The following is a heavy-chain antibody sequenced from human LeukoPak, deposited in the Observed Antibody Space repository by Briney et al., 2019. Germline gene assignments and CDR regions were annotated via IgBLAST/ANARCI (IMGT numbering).Heavy chain of an antibody. D-gene: IGHD3-10*01. CDR2: ISSSSSYI. CDR3: AGNVLLWPNYYYYYMDV. J-gene: IGHJ6*03. CDR1: GFTFSTYT. V-gene: IGHV3-21*01. Sequence: AGGSLRLSCAASGFTFSTYTMNWVRQAPGKGLEWVSSISSSSSYIYYADSVKGRFTISRDNAKNSLYLQMNSLRAEDTAVYYCAGNVLLWPNYYYYYMDVWGKGTTVTISS.